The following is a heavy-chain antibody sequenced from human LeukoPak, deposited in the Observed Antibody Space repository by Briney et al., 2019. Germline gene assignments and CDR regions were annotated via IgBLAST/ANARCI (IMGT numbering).Heavy chain of an antibody. CDR3: ASEITIFGVVIGPHFDY. Sequence: PSETLSLTCAVYGVSFSDYYWNWIRQPPGKGLEWIGEINHSGSTNYNPSLKSRVTISIDTSKNQFSLKLSSVTAADTAVYYCASEITIFGVVIGPHFDYWGQGTLVTVSS. J-gene: IGHJ4*02. D-gene: IGHD3-3*01. CDR2: INHSGST. V-gene: IGHV4-34*01. CDR1: GVSFSDYY.